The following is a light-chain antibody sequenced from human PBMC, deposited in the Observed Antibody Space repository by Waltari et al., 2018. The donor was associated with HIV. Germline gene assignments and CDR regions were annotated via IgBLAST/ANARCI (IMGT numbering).Light chain of an antibody. CDR3: QQFNSYPFT. V-gene: IGKV1-13*02. CDR2: DAS. CDR1: QGISSA. J-gene: IGKJ3*01. Sequence: AIQLTQSPSSLSASVGDRVTITCRASQGISSALAWYRQKPGKAPKLLIYDASSLESGVRSRFSGSGSGTDFTLTISSLQPEDFATYYCQQFNSYPFTLGPGTKVDIK.